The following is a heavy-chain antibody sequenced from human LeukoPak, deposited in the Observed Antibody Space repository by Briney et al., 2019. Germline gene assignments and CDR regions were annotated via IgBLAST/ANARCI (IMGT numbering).Heavy chain of an antibody. CDR3: ARGRWNYYGSGSYYFDY. D-gene: IGHD3-10*01. J-gene: IGHJ4*02. CDR1: GGSISSYY. CDR2: INHSGST. V-gene: IGHV4-34*01. Sequence: SETLSLTCTVSGGSISSYYWSWIRQPPGKGLEWIGEINHSGSTNYNPSLKSRVTISVDTSKNQFSLKLSSVTAADTAVYYCARGRWNYYGSGSYYFDYWGQGTLVTVSS.